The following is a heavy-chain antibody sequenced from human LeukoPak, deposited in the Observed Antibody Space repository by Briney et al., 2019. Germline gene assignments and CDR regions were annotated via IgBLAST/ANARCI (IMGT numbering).Heavy chain of an antibody. J-gene: IGHJ4*02. D-gene: IGHD3-10*01. CDR2: ISAYNGNT. Sequence: ASVKVSFKASGYTFTSYGISWVRQAPGQGLEWMGWISAYNGNTNYAQKLQGRVTMTTDTSTSTAYMELRSLRSDDTAVYYCARDRKYYYGSGSHYYFDYWGQGTLVTVSS. CDR1: GYTFTSYG. CDR3: ARDRKYYYGSGSHYYFDY. V-gene: IGHV1-18*01.